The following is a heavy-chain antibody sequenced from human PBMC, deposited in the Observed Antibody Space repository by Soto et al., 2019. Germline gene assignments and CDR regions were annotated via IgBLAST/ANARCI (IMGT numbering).Heavy chain of an antibody. J-gene: IGHJ5*02. Sequence: QVQLVESGGGLVKPGGSLRLSCAATGFTFSDHYMSWIRQAPGKGLEWVSYISGSATTIYYADSIKGRFTISRDNAKNSLFLRMTSLRVDDTAVYYCARGRGEFDPWGQGTLLTVSS. CDR1: GFTFSDHY. CDR3: ARGRGEFDP. CDR2: ISGSATTI. V-gene: IGHV3-11*01.